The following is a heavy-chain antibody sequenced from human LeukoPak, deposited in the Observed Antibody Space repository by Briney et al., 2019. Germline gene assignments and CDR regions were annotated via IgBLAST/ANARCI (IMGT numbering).Heavy chain of an antibody. J-gene: IGHJ5*02. V-gene: IGHV4-38-2*02. Sequence: SETLSLTCTVSGYSISSGYYWGWIRPPPGKGLEWIGSIYHSGSTYYNPSLKSRVTISVDTSKNQFSLKLSSVTAADTAVYYCARVIDYYGSGSFDPWGQGTLVTVSS. CDR2: IYHSGST. CDR1: GYSISSGYY. D-gene: IGHD3-10*01. CDR3: ARVIDYYGSGSFDP.